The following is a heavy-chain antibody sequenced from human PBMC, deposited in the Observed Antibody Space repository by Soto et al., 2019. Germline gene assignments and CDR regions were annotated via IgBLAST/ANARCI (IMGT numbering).Heavy chain of an antibody. CDR1: GGSINTFY. V-gene: IGHV4-4*07. CDR3: AREGSYSAYNFAHGIQLWSFDF. J-gene: IGHJ4*02. Sequence: WETLSLTCTVSGGSINTFYWSWVRQPAGKGLEWIGRIFSSGSTSFNPSLESRVAMSVDTSKNHFSLNLSSVTAADMAVYYCAREGSYSAYNFAHGIQLWSFDFWGQGALVTVSS. D-gene: IGHD5-12*01. CDR2: IFSSGST.